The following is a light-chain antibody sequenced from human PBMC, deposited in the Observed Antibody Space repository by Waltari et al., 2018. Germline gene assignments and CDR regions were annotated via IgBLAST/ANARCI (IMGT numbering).Light chain of an antibody. V-gene: IGKV3-15*01. CDR2: GPT. J-gene: IGKJ3*01. CDR1: QKISNN. CDR3: LQYNDWPPLFT. Sequence: EIEMTQSPAIMSVSPGERFTPSCRASQKISNNFAWYQQKPGQAPRLLSYGPTTRASGIPGRFRGSGSGTESTLTIDGLQSEDFAVYYCLQYNDWPPLFTFGPGTTVDMK.